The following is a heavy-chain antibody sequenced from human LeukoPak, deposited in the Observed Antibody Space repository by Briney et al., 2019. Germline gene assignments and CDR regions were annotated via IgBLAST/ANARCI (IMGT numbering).Heavy chain of an antibody. CDR2: ISWNSGSI. V-gene: IGHV3-9*01. J-gene: IGHJ4*02. D-gene: IGHD2-2*03. CDR3: AKDGGGYCSSTSCYAWGGYYFDY. CDR1: GFTFSSYT. Sequence: GGSLRLSCAASGFTFSSYTMHWVRQAPGKGLEWVSGISWNSGSIGYADSVKGRFTISRDNAKNSLYLQMNSLRAEDTALYYCAKDGGGYCSSTSCYAWGGYYFDYWGQGTLVTVSS.